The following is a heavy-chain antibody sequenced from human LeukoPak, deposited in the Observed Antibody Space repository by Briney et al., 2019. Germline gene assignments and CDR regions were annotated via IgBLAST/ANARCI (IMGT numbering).Heavy chain of an antibody. CDR1: GFTFSSYG. J-gene: IGHJ6*03. V-gene: IGHV3-30*02. D-gene: IGHD4-11*01. Sequence: GGSLRLSCAASGFTFSSYGMHWVRQAPGKGLEWVAFIRYDGSNKYYADSVKGRFTISRDNSKNTLYLQMNSLRAEDTAVYYCAKDGYTVTSHYYMDVWGKGTTVTVSS. CDR3: AKDGYTVTSHYYMDV. CDR2: IRYDGSNK.